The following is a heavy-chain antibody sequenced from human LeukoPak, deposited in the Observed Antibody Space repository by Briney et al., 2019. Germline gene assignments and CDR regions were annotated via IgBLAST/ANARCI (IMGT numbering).Heavy chain of an antibody. CDR2: ISGSGGST. CDR1: GFTFSSYA. J-gene: IGHJ3*02. V-gene: IGHV3-23*01. D-gene: IGHD6-19*01. CDR3: AKFSGSGWFRRDAFDI. Sequence: GGSLRLSCAASGFTFSSYAMSWVRQAPRKGLEWVSAISGSGGSTYYADSVKGRFTISRDNSKNTLYLQMNSLRAEDTAVYYCAKFSGSGWFRRDAFDIWGQGTMVTVSS.